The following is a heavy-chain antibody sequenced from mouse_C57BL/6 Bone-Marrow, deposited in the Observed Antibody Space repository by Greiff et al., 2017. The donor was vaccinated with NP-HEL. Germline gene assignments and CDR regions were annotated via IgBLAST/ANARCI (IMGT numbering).Heavy chain of an antibody. CDR3: ARWADSSGLYAMDY. V-gene: IGHV1-64*01. CDR1: GYTFTSYW. D-gene: IGHD3-2*02. Sequence: QVQLQQPGAELVKPGASVKLSCKASGYTFTSYWMHWVKQRPGQGLEWIGMIHPNSGSTNYNEKFKSKATLTVDKSSSTAYMQLSSLTSDDSAVYYCARWADSSGLYAMDYWGQGTSVTVSS. CDR2: IHPNSGST. J-gene: IGHJ4*01.